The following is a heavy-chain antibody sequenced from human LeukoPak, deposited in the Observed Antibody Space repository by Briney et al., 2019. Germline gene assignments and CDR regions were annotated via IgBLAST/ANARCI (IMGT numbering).Heavy chain of an antibody. CDR3: ARVAYTGITGTTDDY. J-gene: IGHJ4*02. V-gene: IGHV1-8*02. Sequence: GSSVKVSCKASGGTFSSYAISWVRQATGQGLEWMGWMNPNSGNTGYAQKFQGRVTMTRNTSISTAYMELSRLRSDDTAVYYCARVAYTGITGTTDDYWGQGTLVTVSS. D-gene: IGHD1-7*01. CDR1: GGTFSSYA. CDR2: MNPNSGNT.